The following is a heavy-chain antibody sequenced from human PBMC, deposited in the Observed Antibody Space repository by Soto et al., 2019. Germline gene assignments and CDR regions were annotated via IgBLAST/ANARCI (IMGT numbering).Heavy chain of an antibody. D-gene: IGHD6-6*01. CDR2: INPNSGGT. J-gene: IGHJ6*02. Sequence: GASVKVSCKASGYTFTGYYMHWVRQAPGQGLEWMGWINPNSGGTNYAQKIQGWVTMTRDTSISTAYMELSRLRSDDTALYYCARDKKSRPYYYYGMDVWGQGTTVTVSS. CDR1: GYTFTGYY. CDR3: ARDKKSRPYYYYGMDV. V-gene: IGHV1-2*04.